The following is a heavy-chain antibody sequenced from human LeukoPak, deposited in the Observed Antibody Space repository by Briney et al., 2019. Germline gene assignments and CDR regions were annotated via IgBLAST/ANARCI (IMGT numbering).Heavy chain of an antibody. V-gene: IGHV4-39*01. CDR3: ATQGYNNQTMDV. CDR2: VYFSGST. D-gene: IGHD5-24*01. CDR1: GDSIRITRY. Sequence: SETLSLTCTVSGDSIRITRYWAWIRQPPGKGLEWIGAVYFSGSTYYNPSLKSRVIISVDTSKNQFSLKLTSVTAADTAVYYCATQGYNNQTMDVWGQGTTVTVSS. J-gene: IGHJ6*02.